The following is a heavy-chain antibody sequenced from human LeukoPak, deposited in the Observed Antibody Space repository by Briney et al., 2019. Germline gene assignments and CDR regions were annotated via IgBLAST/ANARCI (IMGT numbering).Heavy chain of an antibody. V-gene: IGHV4-4*07. J-gene: IGHJ5*02. CDR1: GGSISSYY. CDR2: IYTSGST. D-gene: IGHD3-10*01. Sequence: SETLSLTCTVSGGSISSYYWSWIRQPAGKGLEWIGRIYTSGSTNYNPSLKSRVTISVDTSKNQFSLKLSSVTAADTAVYYCARHKGSGSYYNEDNWFDPWGQGTLVTVSS. CDR3: ARHKGSGSYYNEDNWFDP.